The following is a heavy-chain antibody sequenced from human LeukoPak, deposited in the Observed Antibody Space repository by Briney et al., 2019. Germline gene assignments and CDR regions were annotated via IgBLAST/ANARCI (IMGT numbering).Heavy chain of an antibody. Sequence: ASVKVSCKASGYTFTGYYMHWVRQAPGQGLEWMGWINPNSGGTNYAQKFQGRVTMTRDTSISTAYMELSRLRSDDTAVYYCARVRVRLGGPGNFDYWGQGTLVTVSS. J-gene: IGHJ4*02. CDR3: ARVRVRLGGPGNFDY. CDR2: INPNSGGT. V-gene: IGHV1-2*02. D-gene: IGHD3-16*01. CDR1: GYTFTGYY.